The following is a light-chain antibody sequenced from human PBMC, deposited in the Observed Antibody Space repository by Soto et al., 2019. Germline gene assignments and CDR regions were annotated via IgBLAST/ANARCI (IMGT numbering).Light chain of an antibody. V-gene: IGLV2-23*01. CDR2: DGT. Sequence: QPVLTQPASVSGSPGQSITISCTGTSSDVGNYNLVSWYQQHPGKAPKLVIYDGTKRPSGVSNRFSGSKSGNTASLTISGLQAEDEGDYYCCSYARSNTGVFGGGTKLTVL. CDR3: CSYARSNTGV. CDR1: SSDVGNYNL. J-gene: IGLJ3*02.